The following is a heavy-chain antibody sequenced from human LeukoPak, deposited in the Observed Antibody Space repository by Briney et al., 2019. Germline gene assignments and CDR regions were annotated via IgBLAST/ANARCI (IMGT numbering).Heavy chain of an antibody. CDR1: GLTFSNYW. Sequence: GGSLRLSCVASGLTFSNYWMHWVRQAPGQGLVWVSRITSDGSTTDYADSVKGRFTISRDNAKNSLYLQMNSLRAEDTAVYYCACLWFGESDYWGQGTLVTVSS. J-gene: IGHJ4*02. V-gene: IGHV3-74*01. D-gene: IGHD3-10*01. CDR3: ACLWFGESDY. CDR2: ITSDGSTT.